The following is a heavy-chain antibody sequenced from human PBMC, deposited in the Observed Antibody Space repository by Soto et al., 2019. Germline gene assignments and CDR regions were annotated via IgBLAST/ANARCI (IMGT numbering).Heavy chain of an antibody. J-gene: IGHJ5*02. CDR1: GYTFTSYG. D-gene: IGHD3-16*01. V-gene: IGHV1-18*04. CDR3: ARGGGRTPIPQTGWFDP. Sequence: QVQLVQSGTEVKSPGASVKVSCKASGYTFTSYGINWVRQAPGQGPEWMGWISTYNGKTIYAQKFQGRLTMTTNASTTKAYRNLKSVRADDRAVYNGARGGGRTPIPQTGWFDPWGQGTLVTVSA. CDR2: ISTYNGKT.